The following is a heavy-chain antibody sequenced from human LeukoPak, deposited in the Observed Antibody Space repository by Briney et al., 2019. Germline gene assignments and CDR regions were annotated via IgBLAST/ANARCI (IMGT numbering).Heavy chain of an antibody. CDR1: GFTFSSYA. D-gene: IGHD5-12*01. J-gene: IGHJ4*02. Sequence: PGGSLRLSCAASGFTFSSYAMSWVRQAPGKGLEWVSAISGSGGSTYYADSVKGRFTISRDNSKNTLYPQMNSLRAEDTAVYYCARGYSGYRGYPLDYWGQGTLVTVSS. V-gene: IGHV3-23*01. CDR2: ISGSGGST. CDR3: ARGYSGYRGYPLDY.